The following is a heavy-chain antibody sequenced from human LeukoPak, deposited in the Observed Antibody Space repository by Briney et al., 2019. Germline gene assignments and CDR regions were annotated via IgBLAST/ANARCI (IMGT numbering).Heavy chain of an antibody. CDR1: GDSISSYY. J-gene: IGHJ2*01. Sequence: PSQTLSLTCTVSGDSISSYYWSWIRQPPGKGLEWIGYIYYSGSTNYNPSLKSRVTISVDTSKNQFSLKLSSVTAADTAVYYCARSGPPRYFDLWGRGTLVTVSS. V-gene: IGHV4-59*01. CDR3: ARSGPPRYFDL. D-gene: IGHD2-15*01. CDR2: IYYSGST.